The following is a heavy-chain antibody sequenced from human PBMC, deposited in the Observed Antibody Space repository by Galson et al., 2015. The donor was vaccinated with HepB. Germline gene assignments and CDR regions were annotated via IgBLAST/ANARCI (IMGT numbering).Heavy chain of an antibody. Sequence: SLRLSCAASGFTFSSFSMNWVRQAPGKGLEWVSSISSSGSYIYSADSVKGRFTISRDNSKNTLYLQMNSLRTEDTAVYYCARGRGDYRSYYYYYGMDVWGQGTTVTVSS. CDR2: ISSSGSYI. CDR3: ARGRGDYRSYYYYYGMDV. CDR1: GFTFSSFS. V-gene: IGHV3-21*01. J-gene: IGHJ6*02. D-gene: IGHD4-17*01.